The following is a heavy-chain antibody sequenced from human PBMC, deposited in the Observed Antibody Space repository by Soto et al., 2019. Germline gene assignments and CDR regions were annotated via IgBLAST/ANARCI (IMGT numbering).Heavy chain of an antibody. CDR1: GGSITTFY. J-gene: IGHJ6*02. Sequence: PSLTCTVSGGSITTFYCSWFREPAGKGLEWIGRIFSSGSTSFNPSLESRVAMSVDTSKNHFSLNLSSVTAADMAVYFCARVPSPFDYYYAMDVWGQATTVTASS. CDR3: ARVPSPFDYYYAMDV. CDR2: IFSSGST. V-gene: IGHV4-4*07. D-gene: IGHD3-16*01.